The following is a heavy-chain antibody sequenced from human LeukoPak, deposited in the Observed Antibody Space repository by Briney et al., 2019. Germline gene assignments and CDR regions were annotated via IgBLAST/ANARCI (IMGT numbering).Heavy chain of an antibody. CDR3: ARALRSGSYHFDY. J-gene: IGHJ4*02. Sequence: SETLSLTCTVSGGSISSGGHSWSWIRQPPGKGLEWIGYIYHSGSGSTYYNPSLKSRVTISVDTSKNQFSLKLSSVTAADTAVYYCARALRSGSYHFDYWGQGTLVTVSS. D-gene: IGHD1-26*01. CDR1: GGSISSGGHS. V-gene: IGHV4-30-2*05. CDR2: IYHSGSGST.